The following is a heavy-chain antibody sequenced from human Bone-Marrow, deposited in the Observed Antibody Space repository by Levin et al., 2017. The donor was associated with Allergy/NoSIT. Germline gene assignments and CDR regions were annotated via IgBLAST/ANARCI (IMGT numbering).Heavy chain of an antibody. Sequence: PGGSLRLSCADSGSFGMHWVRQAPGKGLEWVAVISYDGSYTYYTDSVKARFTISRANSENTVNLHMNSLRPDDTAFYYCAKEVLHSGYYQSWDQGTLVT. CDR3: AKEVLHSGYYQS. CDR2: ISYDGSYT. V-gene: IGHV3-30*18. CDR1: GSFG. J-gene: IGHJ1*01.